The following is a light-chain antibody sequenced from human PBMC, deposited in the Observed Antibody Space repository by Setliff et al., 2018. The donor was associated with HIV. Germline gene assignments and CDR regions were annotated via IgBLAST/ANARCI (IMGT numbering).Light chain of an antibody. CDR1: SSDIGTYNL. CDR3: SSFATGASPGTPGVV. CDR2: EVN. J-gene: IGLJ2*01. V-gene: IGLV2-23*02. Sequence: QSVLTQPASVSGSPGQSITIPCAGSSSDIGTYNLVSWYQQHPGKAPKLVIYEVNRRPSGISNLFSGSKSGNTATLTISGLRPEDEADYYCSSFATGASPGTPGVVFGGGTKVTVL.